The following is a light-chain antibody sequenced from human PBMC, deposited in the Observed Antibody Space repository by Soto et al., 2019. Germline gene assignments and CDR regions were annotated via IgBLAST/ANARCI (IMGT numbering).Light chain of an antibody. V-gene: IGLV2-23*01. CDR3: CSYAGSSTYV. J-gene: IGLJ1*01. Sequence: QSALTQPASVSGSPGQSITISCTGTSSDVGSYNLVSWYQHHPGKAPKLMIYEGSKWPSGVSNRFSGSKSGNTASLTISGLQAEDEADYYCCSYAGSSTYVFGTWTKLTVL. CDR2: EGS. CDR1: SSDVGSYNL.